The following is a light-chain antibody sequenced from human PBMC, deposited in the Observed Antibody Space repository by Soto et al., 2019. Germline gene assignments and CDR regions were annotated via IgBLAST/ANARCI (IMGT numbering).Light chain of an antibody. V-gene: IGKV3-15*01. CDR2: GAT. J-gene: IGKJ1*01. CDR3: QQYSNWPWT. Sequence: EIVLTQSPATLSLSPGERATLSCRASQSVSSFLAWYQQKPGQAPRLLIHGATTRATGIPARFSGCGSGAKFTLTISSLQSEDFAIYYCQQYSNWPWTFGQGTKVDIK. CDR1: QSVSSF.